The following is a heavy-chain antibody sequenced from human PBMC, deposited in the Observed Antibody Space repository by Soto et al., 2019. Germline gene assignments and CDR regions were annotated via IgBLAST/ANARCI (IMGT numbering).Heavy chain of an antibody. CDR1: GYTFTGYY. D-gene: IGHD6-13*01. CDR2: INPNSGGT. J-gene: IGHJ6*04. CDR3: AISSSWKNLGYYDYGMDA. V-gene: IGHV1-2*04. Sequence: GASVKVSCKASGYTFTGYYMHWVRQAPGQGLEWMGWINPNSGGTNYAQKFQGWVTMTRDTSISTAYMELSRLRSDDTAVYYCAISSSWKNLGYYDYGMDAWDEGITVTVSP.